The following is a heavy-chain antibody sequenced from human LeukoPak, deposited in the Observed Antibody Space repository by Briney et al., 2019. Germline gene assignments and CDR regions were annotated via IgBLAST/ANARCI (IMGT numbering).Heavy chain of an antibody. CDR1: EFTFSNYA. D-gene: IGHD2-8*01. J-gene: IGHJ4*02. CDR3: AKDRVVLMVYASYYFDY. CDR2: ISGSGGST. V-gene: IGHV3-23*01. Sequence: GGSLRLSCAASEFTFSNYAMNWVRQAPGKGLEWVSAISGSGGSTYYADSVKGRFTISRDNSKNTLYLQMNSLRAEDTAVYYCAKDRVVLMVYASYYFDYWGQGTLVTVSS.